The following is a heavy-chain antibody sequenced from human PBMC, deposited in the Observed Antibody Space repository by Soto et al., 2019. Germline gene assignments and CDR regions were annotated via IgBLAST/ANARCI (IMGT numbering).Heavy chain of an antibody. D-gene: IGHD6-13*01. CDR1: GFTFSSYS. V-gene: IGHV3-21*01. CDR2: ISSSSSYI. J-gene: IGHJ5*02. Sequence: SLRLSCAASGFTFSSYSMNWVRQAPGKGLEWVSSISSSSSYIYYADSVKGRFTISRDNAKNSLYLQMNSLRAEDTAVYYCAAGYSSSWTTGPYNWFDPWGQGTLVTVSS. CDR3: AAGYSSSWTTGPYNWFDP.